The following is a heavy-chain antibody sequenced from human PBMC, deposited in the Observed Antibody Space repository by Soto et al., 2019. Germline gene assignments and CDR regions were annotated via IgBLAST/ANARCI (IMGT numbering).Heavy chain of an antibody. Sequence: QAQLVQSGGGVVQPGRSLRLSCAASGFSFSSYGMHWVRQAPGRGLEWLTVISNDGNRKYYGESVKGRFSVSRDNDKDTLYLQMTGLRPEDTGVYYCAKDSRQLSALDMWGQGTTVTVSS. V-gene: IGHV3-30*18. J-gene: IGHJ3*02. CDR1: GFSFSSYG. CDR2: ISNDGNRK. CDR3: AKDSRQLSALDM.